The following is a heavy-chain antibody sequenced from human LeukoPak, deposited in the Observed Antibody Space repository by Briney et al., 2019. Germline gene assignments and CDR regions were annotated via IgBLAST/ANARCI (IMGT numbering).Heavy chain of an antibody. V-gene: IGHV4-39*07. CDR3: ARATNSGYDYDQPPYLHYYYYMDV. Sequence: PSETLSLTCTVSGGSISSSSYYWGWIRQPPGKGLEWIGSIYYSGSTYYNPSLKSRVTISVDTSKNQFSLKLSSVTAADTAVYYCARATNSGYDYDQPPYLHYYYYMDVWGKGTTVTVSS. D-gene: IGHD5-12*01. CDR2: IYYSGST. J-gene: IGHJ6*03. CDR1: GGSISSSSYY.